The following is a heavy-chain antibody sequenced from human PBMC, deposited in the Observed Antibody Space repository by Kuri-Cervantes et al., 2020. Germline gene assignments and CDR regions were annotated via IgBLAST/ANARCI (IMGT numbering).Heavy chain of an antibody. CDR2: IYYSGST. D-gene: IGHD3-10*02. V-gene: IGHV4-39*01. CDR1: GGSISSSSYY. Sequence: LETLSLTCTVSGGSISSSSYYWGWIRQPPGKGLEWIGSIYYSGSTYYNPSLKSRVTISVDTSKNQFSLKLSSVTAADTAVYYWARLTQFVPGRYFDYWGQGTLVTVSS. CDR3: ARLTQFVPGRYFDY. J-gene: IGHJ4*02.